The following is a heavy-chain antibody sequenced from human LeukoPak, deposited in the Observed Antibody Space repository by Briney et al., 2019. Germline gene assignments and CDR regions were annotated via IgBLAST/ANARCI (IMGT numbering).Heavy chain of an antibody. CDR2: IIPILGIA. CDR3: ARDKGNSSSWYRYYYYGIDV. J-gene: IGHJ6*04. V-gene: IGHV1-69*04. Sequence: GASVKVSCKASGGTFSSYTISWVRQAPGQGLEWMGRIIPILGIANYAQKFQGRVTITADKSTSTAYMELSSLRSEDTAVYYCARDKGNSSSWYRYYYYGIDVWGKGTTVTVSS. D-gene: IGHD6-13*01. CDR1: GGTFSSYT.